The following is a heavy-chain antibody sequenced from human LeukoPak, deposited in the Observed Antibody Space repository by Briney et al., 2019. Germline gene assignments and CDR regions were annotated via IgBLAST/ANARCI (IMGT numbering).Heavy chain of an antibody. J-gene: IGHJ3*02. V-gene: IGHV3-48*01. CDR2: ISSSSSTI. CDR3: ARGKYDFWSGYYIEGAFDI. D-gene: IGHD3-3*01. Sequence: PGGSLRLSCAASGFTFSSYSMNWVRQAPGKGLEWVSYISSSSSTIYYADSVKGRFTISRDNAKNSLYLQMNSLRAEDTAVYYCARGKYDFWSGYYIEGAFDIWGQGTMVTVSS. CDR1: GFTFSSYS.